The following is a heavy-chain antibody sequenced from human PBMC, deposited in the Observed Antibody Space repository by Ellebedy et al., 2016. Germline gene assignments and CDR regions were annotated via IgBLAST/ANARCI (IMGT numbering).Heavy chain of an antibody. J-gene: IGHJ4*02. CDR3: AKVPLIIVGATFYFDY. CDR2: ISGNGGST. CDR1: GFTFSSYA. V-gene: IGHV3-23*01. D-gene: IGHD1-26*01. Sequence: GGSLRLXXAASGFTFSSYAMSWVRQAPGKGLEWVSAISGNGGSTYYADSVKGRFTISRDNSKNTLYLQMNSLRAEDTAVYYCAKVPLIIVGATFYFDYWGQGTLVTVSS.